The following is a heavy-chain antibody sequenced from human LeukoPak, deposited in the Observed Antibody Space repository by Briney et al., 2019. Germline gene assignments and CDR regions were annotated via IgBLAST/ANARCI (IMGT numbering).Heavy chain of an antibody. CDR2: IYYSGST. Sequence: PSETLSLTCTVSGGSISSYYWSWIRQHPGKGLEWIGYIYYSGSTNYNPSLKSRVTISVDTSKNQFSLKLSSVTAADTAVYYCARVGDYREFDPWGQGTLVTVSS. V-gene: IGHV4-59*12. J-gene: IGHJ5*02. D-gene: IGHD4-11*01. CDR3: ARVGDYREFDP. CDR1: GGSISSYY.